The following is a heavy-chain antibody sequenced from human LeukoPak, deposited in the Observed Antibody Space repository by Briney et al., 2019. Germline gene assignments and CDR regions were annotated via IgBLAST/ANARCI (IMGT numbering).Heavy chain of an antibody. CDR1: GGTFSSYA. J-gene: IGHJ4*02. CDR3: ARDDSSQALDY. V-gene: IGHV1-69*06. Sequence: SVKVSCRASGGTFSSYAISWVRQAPGQGLEWMGGIIPIFGTANYAQKFQGRVMITADKSTSTAYMELSSLRSEDTAVYYCARDDSSQALDYWGQGTLVTVSS. CDR2: IIPIFGTA. D-gene: IGHD6-19*01.